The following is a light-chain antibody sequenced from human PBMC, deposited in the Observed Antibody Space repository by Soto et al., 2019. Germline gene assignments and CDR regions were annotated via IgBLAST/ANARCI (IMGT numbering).Light chain of an antibody. V-gene: IGLV2-14*01. CDR3: NSYTTNTTWV. CDR2: EVI. Sequence: QSALTQPASVSGSPGQSIIISCTGTSSDIGGYKYVSWYQQHPGKAPKLIIYEVINRPSGVSNRFSGSKSGNTDSLTISGLLAEDEADYYCNSYTTNTTWVFGGGTKVIVL. CDR1: SSDIGGYKY. J-gene: IGLJ3*02.